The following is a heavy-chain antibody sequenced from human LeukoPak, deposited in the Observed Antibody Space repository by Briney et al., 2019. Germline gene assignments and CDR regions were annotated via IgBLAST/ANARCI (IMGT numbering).Heavy chain of an antibody. CDR2: ISSSSYI. Sequence: GGSLRLSCAASGFTFSSYSMNWVRQAPGKGLEWVSSISSSSYIYYADSVKGRFTISRDNAKNSLYLQMNSLRAEDTAVYYCATDHLMVYYYGMDVWGQGTTVTVSS. V-gene: IGHV3-21*01. CDR3: ATDHLMVYYYGMDV. J-gene: IGHJ6*02. D-gene: IGHD3-10*01. CDR1: GFTFSSYS.